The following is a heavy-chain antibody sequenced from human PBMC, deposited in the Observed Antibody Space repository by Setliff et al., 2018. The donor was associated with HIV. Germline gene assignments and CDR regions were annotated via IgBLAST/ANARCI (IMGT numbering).Heavy chain of an antibody. Sequence: PGESLTISCQGLGDTFITYWIGWVRQMLGKGLEWMGIIYPGDSDTRYSPSFQGQVTMSVDKSITTAYLHWNSLKASDSAMYYCGRLRISGTTTGAFDIWGQGTMVTVSS. V-gene: IGHV5-51*01. CDR1: GDTFITYW. CDR3: GRLRISGTTTGAFDI. D-gene: IGHD1-7*01. CDR2: IYPGDSDT. J-gene: IGHJ3*02.